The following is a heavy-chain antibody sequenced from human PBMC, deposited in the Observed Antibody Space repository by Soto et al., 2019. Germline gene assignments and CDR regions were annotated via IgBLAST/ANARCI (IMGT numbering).Heavy chain of an antibody. Sequence: PSESLSLTCTVSGGSISSGDYYWSWIRQPPGKGLEWIGYIYYSGSTYYNPSLKSRVTISVDTSKNQFSLKLSSVTAADTAVYYCARRSIQLWPVFDYWGQGTLVTVSS. CDR2: IYYSGST. CDR1: GGSISSGDYY. J-gene: IGHJ4*02. V-gene: IGHV4-30-4*01. D-gene: IGHD5-18*01. CDR3: ARRSIQLWPVFDY.